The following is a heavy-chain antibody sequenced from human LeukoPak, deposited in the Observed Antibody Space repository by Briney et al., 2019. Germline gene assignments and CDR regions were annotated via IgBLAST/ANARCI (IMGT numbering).Heavy chain of an antibody. CDR2: ISGSSSYI. V-gene: IGHV3-21*01. CDR3: ARVHPIAAAGTGFDY. CDR1: GFTFSSYS. Sequence: GGSLRLSCAASGFTFSSYSMNWVRQAPGKGLEWVSSISGSSSYIYYADSLKGRFTISRHNAKNSLYLQMNSLRAEDTAVYYCARVHPIAAAGTGFDYWGQGILVTVSS. J-gene: IGHJ4*02. D-gene: IGHD6-13*01.